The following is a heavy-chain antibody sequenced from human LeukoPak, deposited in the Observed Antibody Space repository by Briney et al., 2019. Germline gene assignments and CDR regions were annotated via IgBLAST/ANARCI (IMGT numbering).Heavy chain of an antibody. CDR3: ASLFFDTSCYVDQ. D-gene: IGHD2-2*01. CDR1: GGSISNYY. CDR2: VSTSGAT. Sequence: SETLSLTCTVSGGSISNYYWSWIRHPAGKGLEWIGRVSTSGATNYNPSLKSRVTMSTDTSKNQFSLSLRSMTAADTAVYYCASLFFDTSCYVDQWGQGTLVTVSS. V-gene: IGHV4-4*07. J-gene: IGHJ5*02.